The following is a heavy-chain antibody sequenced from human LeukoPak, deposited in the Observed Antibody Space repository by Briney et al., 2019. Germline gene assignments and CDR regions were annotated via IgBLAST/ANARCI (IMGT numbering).Heavy chain of an antibody. V-gene: IGHV1-2*02. CDR3: ARVGSSGWYGGY. J-gene: IGHJ4*02. CDR1: GYTFTGYY. CDR2: INPNSGGT. D-gene: IGHD6-19*01. Sequence: GASVKASCKASGYTFTGYYMHWVRQAPGQGLEWMGWINPNSGGTNYAQKFQGKVTMTRDTSISTAYMELSRLRSDDTAVYYCARVGSSGWYGGYWGQGTLVTVSS.